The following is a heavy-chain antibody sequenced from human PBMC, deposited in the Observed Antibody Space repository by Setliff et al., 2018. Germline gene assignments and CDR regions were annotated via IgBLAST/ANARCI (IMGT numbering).Heavy chain of an antibody. J-gene: IGHJ1*01. D-gene: IGHD5-12*01. V-gene: IGHV1-18*01. Sequence: ASVKVSCKASGYNFKTYAISWVRQAPGQGLEWMGFISLYDGHTNYAQNFQGRLTVTTDTSTSTAYMELSSLRFDDTAVYYCARGNPAERYEYWGQGTQVTAPQ. CDR2: ISLYDGHT. CDR3: ARGNPAERYEY. CDR1: GYNFKTYA.